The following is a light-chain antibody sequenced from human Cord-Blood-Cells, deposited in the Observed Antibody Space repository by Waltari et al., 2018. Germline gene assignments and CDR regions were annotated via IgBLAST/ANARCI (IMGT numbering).Light chain of an antibody. Sequence: HSALTQPRSVSGSPGQSVTITCTRTSSDVGGYNYVSWYQQHPGKAPKRMIYDVSKRPSGVPDRFSGSKSGNTASLTISGLQAEDEADYYCCSYAGSYTWVFGGGTKLTVL. J-gene: IGLJ3*02. CDR2: DVS. CDR3: CSYAGSYTWV. CDR1: SSDVGGYNY. V-gene: IGLV2-11*01.